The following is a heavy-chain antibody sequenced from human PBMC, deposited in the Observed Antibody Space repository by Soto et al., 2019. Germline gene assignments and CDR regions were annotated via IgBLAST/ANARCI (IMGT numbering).Heavy chain of an antibody. Sequence: QERLQESRPGLVKPSETLSLTCSVSGGSINGYYWNWIRQPPGKGLEWLGNVYFSGSTHYNPSLEARLTISVDTSKKQISLKLRSVTAADTAVYYCARQEAVPGTPFDSWGQGTLVSVSS. CDR2: VYFSGST. CDR1: GGSINGYY. D-gene: IGHD6-19*01. V-gene: IGHV4-59*01. J-gene: IGHJ4*02. CDR3: ARQEAVPGTPFDS.